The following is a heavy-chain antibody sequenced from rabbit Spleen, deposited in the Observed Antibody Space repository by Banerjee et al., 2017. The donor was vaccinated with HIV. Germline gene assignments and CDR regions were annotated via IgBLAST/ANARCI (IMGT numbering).Heavy chain of an antibody. CDR1: GFSFSTSYD. Sequence: QEQLEESGGGLVKPGGTLTLTCTASGFSFSTSYDMCWVRQAPGKGLERIGFIYTGNGKNYYASWAKGRFTISKTSSTTVTLQVTSLTAADTADYFCTRDDGSGHYIDGYFSLWGPGTLVTVS. CDR2: IYTGNGKN. CDR3: TRDDGSGHYIDGYFSL. J-gene: IGHJ4*01. D-gene: IGHD1-1*01. V-gene: IGHV1S45*01.